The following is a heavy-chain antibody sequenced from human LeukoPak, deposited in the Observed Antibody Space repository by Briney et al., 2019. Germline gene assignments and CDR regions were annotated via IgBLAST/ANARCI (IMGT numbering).Heavy chain of an antibody. Sequence: PSETLSLTCTVSGGSISSSSYYWGWIRQPPGKGLEWIGSIYYSGSTYYNPSLKSRVTISVDTPKNQFSLKLSSVTAADTAVYYCAARLDYYDSSGYPPWGQGTLVTVSS. V-gene: IGHV4-39*01. CDR3: AARLDYYDSSGYPP. J-gene: IGHJ5*02. CDR1: GGSISSSSYY. CDR2: IYYSGST. D-gene: IGHD3-22*01.